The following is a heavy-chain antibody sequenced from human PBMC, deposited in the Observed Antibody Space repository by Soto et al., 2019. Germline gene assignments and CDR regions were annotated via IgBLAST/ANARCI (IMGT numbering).Heavy chain of an antibody. Sequence: EVQLVETGGGLTQPGGSLRLSCAASGFKVRSNSLNWVRRAPGKGLEWVSVMHSDDSTNYADSVKGRFTISRDNSENTFYLQMNSLRVEDTAVYYCARHAWLESWGQGTLVTVSA. CDR3: ARHAWLES. CDR2: MHSDDST. CDR1: GFKVRSNS. J-gene: IGHJ5*01. V-gene: IGHV3-53*02.